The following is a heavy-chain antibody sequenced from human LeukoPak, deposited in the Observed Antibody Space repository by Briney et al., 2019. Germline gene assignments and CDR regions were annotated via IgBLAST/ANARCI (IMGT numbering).Heavy chain of an antibody. CDR2: ISCYNGNT. Sequence: GASVKVSCKASGYTFTRYGISWVRQAPGQGLEWMGWISCYNGNTHYAQNYQGRLTMTTDTSTSTAYMELRSLRSDDTAVYYCARDPSNTSGYNAWFDYWGQGTLVTVSS. CDR1: GYTFTRYG. V-gene: IGHV1-18*01. D-gene: IGHD3-22*01. CDR3: ARDPSNTSGYNAWFDY. J-gene: IGHJ4*02.